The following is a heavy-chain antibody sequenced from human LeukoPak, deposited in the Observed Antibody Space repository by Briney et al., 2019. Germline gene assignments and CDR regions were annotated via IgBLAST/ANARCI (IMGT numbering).Heavy chain of an antibody. V-gene: IGHV4-34*01. D-gene: IGHD3-22*01. Sequence: SETLSLTCAVYGGSFSGYDWSWIRQPPGKGLEWIGEINHSGSTNYNPSLKSRVTISVDTSKNQFSLKLSSVTAADTAVYYCARHEYYYDSSGYYRGYYFDYWGQGTLVTVSS. J-gene: IGHJ4*02. CDR2: INHSGST. CDR3: ARHEYYYDSSGYYRGYYFDY. CDR1: GGSFSGYD.